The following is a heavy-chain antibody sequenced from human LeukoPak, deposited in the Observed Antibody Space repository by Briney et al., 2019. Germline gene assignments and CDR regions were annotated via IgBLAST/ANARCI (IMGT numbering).Heavy chain of an antibody. V-gene: IGHV3-7*03. D-gene: IGHD3-3*01. CDR1: GXTFGKYW. Sequence: LRLSCVXSGXTFGKYWMSWVRQAPGKGLEWVANIKLDGSEKNYVDSVKGRFTISRDNTKNSLYLQMNSLRAEDTAVFYCARDQYDTWSRRGNFDSWGQGTLVIVSS. CDR2: IKLDGSEK. CDR3: ARDQYDTWSRRGNFDS. J-gene: IGHJ4*02.